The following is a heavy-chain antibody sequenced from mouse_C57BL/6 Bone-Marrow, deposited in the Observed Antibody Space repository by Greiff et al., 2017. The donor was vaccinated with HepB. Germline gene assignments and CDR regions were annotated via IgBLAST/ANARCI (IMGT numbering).Heavy chain of an antibody. CDR2: IYPSDSET. Sequence: VQLQQPGAELVRPGSSVKLSCKASGYTFTSYWMDWVKQRPGQGLEWIGNIYPSDSETNYNHKFKDKATLTVDKSSSTAYMQLSSLTSEDSAVYYCARSDSSSHFDYWGQGTTLTVSS. CDR1: GYTFTSYW. J-gene: IGHJ2*01. V-gene: IGHV1-61*01. D-gene: IGHD1-1*01. CDR3: ARSDSSSHFDY.